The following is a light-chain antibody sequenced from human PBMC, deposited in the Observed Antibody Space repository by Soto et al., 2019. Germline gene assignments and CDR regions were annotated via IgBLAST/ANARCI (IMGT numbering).Light chain of an antibody. CDR1: QSVSSSY. CDR3: QQYGGSPPDT. CDR2: GSS. J-gene: IGKJ4*01. Sequence: EIVLTQSPGTLSLSPGERATLSCRASQSVSSSYLAWYQQKPGQAPRLLIYGSSSRATGIPDRFSGSGSGTDFTLTISRLEPEDFAVYYCQQYGGSPPDTFGGGTKVDIK. V-gene: IGKV3-20*01.